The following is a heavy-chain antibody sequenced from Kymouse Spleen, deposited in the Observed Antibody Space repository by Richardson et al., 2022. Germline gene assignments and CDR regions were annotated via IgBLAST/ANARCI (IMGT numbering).Heavy chain of an antibody. J-gene: IGHJ2*01. Sequence: QVQLQQWGAGLLKPSETLSLTCAVYGGSFSGYYWSWIRQPPGKGLEWIGEINHSGSTNYNPSLKSRVTISVDTSKNQFSLKLSSVTAADTAVYYCARGIMITFGGVIVTAYWYFDLWGRGTLVTVSS. CDR3: ARGIMITFGGVIVTAYWYFDL. D-gene: IGHD3-16*02. V-gene: IGHV4-34*01. CDR2: INHSGST. CDR1: GGSFSGYY.